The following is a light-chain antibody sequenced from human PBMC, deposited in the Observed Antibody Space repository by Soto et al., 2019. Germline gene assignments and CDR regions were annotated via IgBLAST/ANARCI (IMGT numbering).Light chain of an antibody. CDR1: QTVGVR. CDR3: QVFDGSLWT. Sequence: EIVLTQSPASLSASPGERATLSCRASQTVGVRLAWYQHKPGQAPRLLIYDTSTRATGVPTRFSGSGSGTDFTLTISRLEPEDFAVYYCQVFDGSLWTFGQGTKVDIK. V-gene: IGKV3-11*01. J-gene: IGKJ1*01. CDR2: DTS.